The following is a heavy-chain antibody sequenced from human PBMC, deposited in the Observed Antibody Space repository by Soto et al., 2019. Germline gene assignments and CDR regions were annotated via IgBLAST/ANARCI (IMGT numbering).Heavy chain of an antibody. V-gene: IGHV4-34*01. D-gene: IGHD5-12*01. CDR2: INHSGST. J-gene: IGHJ5*02. Sequence: SETLSLTCAVYGGSFSGYYWSWIRQPPGKGLEWIGEINHSGSTNYNPSLKSRVTISVDTSKNQFSLKLSSVTAADTAVYYCARGRAHPWLQLGNWFDPWGQGTLVTVSS. CDR1: GGSFSGYY. CDR3: ARGRAHPWLQLGNWFDP.